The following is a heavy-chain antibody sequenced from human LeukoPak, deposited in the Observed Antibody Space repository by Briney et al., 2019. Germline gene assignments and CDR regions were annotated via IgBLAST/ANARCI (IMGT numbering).Heavy chain of an antibody. Sequence: SETLSLTCAVYGGSFSGYYWSWIRQPPGKGLEWIGEINHSGSTNYNPSLKSRVTISVDTSKNKFSLKLSSVTAADTAVYYCARGDNIVVVTEPDAFDIWGQGTMVTVSS. CDR2: INHSGST. CDR3: ARGDNIVVVTEPDAFDI. J-gene: IGHJ3*02. V-gene: IGHV4-34*01. CDR1: GGSFSGYY. D-gene: IGHD2-21*02.